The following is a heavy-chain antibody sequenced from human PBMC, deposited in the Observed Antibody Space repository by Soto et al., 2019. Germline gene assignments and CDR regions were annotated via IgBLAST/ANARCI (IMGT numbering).Heavy chain of an antibody. CDR2: ISGSGGRT. Sequence: GGSLRLSCAASGFTFSSYAMSWVRQAPGKGLEWVSAISGSGGRTYYADSVKGRFTISRDNSKNTLYLQMNSLRAEDTAVYYCAKEPVNNYYYYGMDVWGQGTTVTVSS. J-gene: IGHJ6*02. CDR1: GFTFSSYA. CDR3: AKEPVNNYYYYGMDV. D-gene: IGHD4-17*01. V-gene: IGHV3-23*01.